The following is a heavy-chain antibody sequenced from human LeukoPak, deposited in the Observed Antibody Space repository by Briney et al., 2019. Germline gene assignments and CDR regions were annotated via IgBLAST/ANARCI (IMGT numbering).Heavy chain of an antibody. J-gene: IGHJ4*02. Sequence: PSETLSLTCTVSGGSISSGSYYWSWIRQPAGKGLEWIGRIYTSGSTNYNPSLKSRVTISVDTSKNQFSLKLSSVTAADTAVYYRAVERDGYSIDYWGQGTLVTVSS. CDR2: IYTSGST. V-gene: IGHV4-61*02. CDR3: AVERDGYSIDY. CDR1: GGSISSGSYY. D-gene: IGHD5-24*01.